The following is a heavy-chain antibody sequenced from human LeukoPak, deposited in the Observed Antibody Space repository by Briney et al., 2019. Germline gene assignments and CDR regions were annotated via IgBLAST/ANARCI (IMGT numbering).Heavy chain of an antibody. J-gene: IGHJ4*02. CDR2: IYYSGST. CDR3: AKLRRNLPVDY. CDR1: GGSISSSSYY. D-gene: IGHD1-14*01. V-gene: IGHV4-39*07. Sequence: SETLSLTCTVSGGSISSSSYYWGWIRQPPGKGLEWIGSIYYSGSTYYNPSLKSRVTISVDTSKNQFSLKLSSVTAADTAVYYCAKLRRNLPVDYWGQGTLVTVSS.